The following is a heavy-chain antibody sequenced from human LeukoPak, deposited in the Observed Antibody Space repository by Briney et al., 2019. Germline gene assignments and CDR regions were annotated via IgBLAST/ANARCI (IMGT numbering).Heavy chain of an antibody. CDR3: TTVWDPLGY. CDR1: GFTFCNAW. J-gene: IGHJ4*02. V-gene: IGHV3-15*01. Sequence: TGGSLRLSCAASGFTFCNAWVSWVRHAPGKGLEWVGRIKSKTDGGTTDYAAPVKGRFTISRDDSKNTLFLQMNSLKIEDTAVYYCTTVWDPLGYWGQGTLVTVSS. D-gene: IGHD1-26*01. CDR2: IKSKTDGGTT.